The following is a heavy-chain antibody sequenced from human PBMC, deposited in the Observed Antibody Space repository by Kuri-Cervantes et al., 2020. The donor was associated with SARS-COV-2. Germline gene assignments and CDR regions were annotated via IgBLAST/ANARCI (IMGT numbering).Heavy chain of an antibody. CDR2: IRGKANSYAT. J-gene: IGHJ4*02. V-gene: IGHV3-73*01. CDR3: VGGQAAGPRGFGY. CDR1: GFSFSSYG. D-gene: IGHD6-13*01. Sequence: GESLKISCVASGFSFSSYGMHWVRQASGKGLEWVGRIRGKANSYATAYAASVKGRFTISRDDSKNTAYLQMNSLKTEDTAVYYCVGGQAAGPRGFGYWGQGTLVTVSS.